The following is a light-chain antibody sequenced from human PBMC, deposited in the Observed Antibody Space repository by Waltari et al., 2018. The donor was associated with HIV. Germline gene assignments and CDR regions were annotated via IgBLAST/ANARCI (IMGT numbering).Light chain of an antibody. CDR2: AAS. V-gene: IGKV3D-15*01. CDR1: QNVNIK. CDR3: QQYDTWPLT. J-gene: IGKJ4*01. Sequence: ETVMTQSPATLSVSQGERATPSCRASQNVNIKLAWYQHKPGQAPRLLIYAASTRATGIPASFSGSGSGTEFTLTISSLQSEDVAVYYCQQYDTWPLTFGGGTKVEI.